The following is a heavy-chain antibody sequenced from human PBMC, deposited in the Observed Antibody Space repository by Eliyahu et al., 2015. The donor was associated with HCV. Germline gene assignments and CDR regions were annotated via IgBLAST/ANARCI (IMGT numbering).Heavy chain of an antibody. Sequence: DVQLVESGGGLVQPGGSLRLSCAASGFPFXSNGMSWVRQAPGKGLEWVSTIIGSGGATYYADSVKGRFTISRDNSKNTLYLQMNSLRAEDTAIYYCAKKVAGDYWGQGTLVTVSS. CDR3: AKKVAGDY. CDR1: GFPFXSNG. V-gene: IGHV3-23*04. D-gene: IGHD6-19*01. J-gene: IGHJ4*02. CDR2: IIGSGGAT.